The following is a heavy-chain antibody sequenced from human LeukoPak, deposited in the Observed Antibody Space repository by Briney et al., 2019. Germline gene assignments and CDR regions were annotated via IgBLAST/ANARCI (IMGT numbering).Heavy chain of an antibody. CDR1: GYSISSGYY. D-gene: IGHD4-17*01. CDR2: IYHSGST. V-gene: IGHV4-38-2*02. J-gene: IGHJ3*02. Sequence: SETLSLTCTVSGYSISSGYYWGWIRQPPGKGLEWMGSIYHSGSTYYNPSLKSRVTISVDTSKNQFSLKLSSVTAADTAVYYCARDNGDYDTYSYATDAFDIWGQGTMVTVSS. CDR3: ARDNGDYDTYSYATDAFDI.